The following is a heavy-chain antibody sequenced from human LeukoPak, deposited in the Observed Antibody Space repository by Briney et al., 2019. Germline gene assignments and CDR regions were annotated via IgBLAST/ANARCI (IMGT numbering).Heavy chain of an antibody. CDR1: GGSISSSSYY. J-gene: IGHJ4*02. V-gene: IGHV4-39*01. Sequence: SETLSLTCTVSGGSISSSSYYWGWIRQPPGKGLEWIGSIYYSGSTYYNPSLKSRVTISVDTSKNQFSLKLSSVTAADTAVYYCARHQWELSPDYWGQGTLVTVSS. CDR2: IYYSGST. CDR3: ARHQWELSPDY. D-gene: IGHD1-26*01.